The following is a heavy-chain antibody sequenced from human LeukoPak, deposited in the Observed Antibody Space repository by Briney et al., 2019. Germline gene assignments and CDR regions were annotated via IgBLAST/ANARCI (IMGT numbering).Heavy chain of an antibody. CDR2: ISGSGGST. CDR3: AKGIDPYYYYGMDV. V-gene: IGHV3-23*01. J-gene: IGHJ6*02. Sequence: PGGSLRLSCAASGFTFSSYAMSWVRQAPGKGLEWVSAISGSGGSTYYADSVKGRFTISRDNSKNTLYLQMNSLRAEDTAVYYCAKGIDPYYYYGMDVGGQGTTVTVSS. CDR1: GFTFSSYA. D-gene: IGHD2-21*01.